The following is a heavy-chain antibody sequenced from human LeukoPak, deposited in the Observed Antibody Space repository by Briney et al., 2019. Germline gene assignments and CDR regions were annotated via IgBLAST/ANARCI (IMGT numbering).Heavy chain of an antibody. J-gene: IGHJ4*02. CDR1: GFTVSSTY. Sequence: QPGGSLRLSCAASGFTVSSTYMSWARQAPGKGLEWVSIIYSAGSTYYADSVKGRFTISRDNSKNTLCLQMNSLRAEDTAVYYCAKGHCTNGICWFDWGQGTLVTVSS. CDR3: AKGHCTNGICWFD. CDR2: IYSAGST. D-gene: IGHD2-8*01. V-gene: IGHV3-53*01.